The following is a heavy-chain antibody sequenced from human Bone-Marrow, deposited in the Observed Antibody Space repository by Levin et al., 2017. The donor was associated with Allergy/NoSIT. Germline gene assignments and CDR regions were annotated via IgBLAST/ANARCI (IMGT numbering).Heavy chain of an antibody. Sequence: QTGGSLRLSCAVSGFTVSSNYMSWVRQAPGKGLEWVSVIYTSGSTYYADSVKGRFTISRDNSKNTLYLQMNSLRAEDTAVYYCARDNSAYYYGSGSPGYFDYWGQGTLVTVSS. CDR3: ARDNSAYYYGSGSPGYFDY. CDR1: GFTVSSNY. J-gene: IGHJ4*02. D-gene: IGHD3-10*01. CDR2: IYTSGST. V-gene: IGHV3-66*03.